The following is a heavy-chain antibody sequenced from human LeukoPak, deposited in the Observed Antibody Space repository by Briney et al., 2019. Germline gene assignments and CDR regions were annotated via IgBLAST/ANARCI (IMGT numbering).Heavy chain of an antibody. V-gene: IGHV3-7*01. J-gene: IGHJ3*02. CDR2: IKQDGSEK. D-gene: IGHD3-22*01. CDR3: AREWAYYYDSSEGAFDI. CDR1: GFTFSIYE. Sequence: GGSLRLSCAASGFTFSIYEMNWVRQAPGKGLEWVANIKQDGSEKYYVDSVKGRFTISRDNAKNSLYLQMNSLRAEDTAVYYCAREWAYYYDSSEGAFDIWGQGTMVTVSS.